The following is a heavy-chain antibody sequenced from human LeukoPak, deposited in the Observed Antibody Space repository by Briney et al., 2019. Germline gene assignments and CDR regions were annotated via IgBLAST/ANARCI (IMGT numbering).Heavy chain of an antibody. D-gene: IGHD2-15*01. J-gene: IGHJ3*02. CDR3: ARVHCSGGGCYQRNDGLEI. CDR1: GFTFDDYA. Sequence: GGSLRLSCAASGFTFDDYAMHWVRQAPGKGLEWVSSISVDSNYIYYTDSMRGRFTVSRDNTKNSLYLRMNSLRAEDTAVYYCARVHCSGGGCYQRNDGLEIWGQGTMVTVSS. V-gene: IGHV3-21*01. CDR2: ISVDSNYI.